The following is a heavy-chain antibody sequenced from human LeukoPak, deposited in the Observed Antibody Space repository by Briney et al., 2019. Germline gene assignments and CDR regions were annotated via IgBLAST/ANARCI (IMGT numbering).Heavy chain of an antibody. J-gene: IGHJ6*03. CDR2: IYHSGST. Sequence: SETLSLTCTVSGGSISSGGYYWSWIRQPPGKGLEWIGYIYHSGSTYYNPSLKSRVTISVDRSKNQFSLKLSSVTAADTAVYYCARGPPGAQGGYYYYYMDVWGKGTTVTVSS. CDR1: GGSISSGGYY. D-gene: IGHD1-26*01. V-gene: IGHV4-30-2*01. CDR3: ARGPPGAQGGYYYYYMDV.